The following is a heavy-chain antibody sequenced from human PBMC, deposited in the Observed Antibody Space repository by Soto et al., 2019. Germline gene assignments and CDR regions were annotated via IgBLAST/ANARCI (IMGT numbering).Heavy chain of an antibody. Sequence: GGSLRLSCAASGFTFRGDAMSWVRQAPGKGLEWVSSISGSGEMTHYAESVKGRFTISRDNSKNTLYLQMESLRAEDTALYYCARSEMTYNWNDWGQGTLVT. CDR1: GFTFRGDA. CDR2: ISGSGEMT. V-gene: IGHV3-23*01. D-gene: IGHD1-1*01. CDR3: ARSEMTYNWND. J-gene: IGHJ4*02.